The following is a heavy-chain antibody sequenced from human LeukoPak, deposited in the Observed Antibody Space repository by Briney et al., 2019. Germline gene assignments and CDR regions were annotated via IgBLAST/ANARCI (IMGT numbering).Heavy chain of an antibody. D-gene: IGHD3-9*01. CDR2: VSGNGVST. Sequence: PGGSLRLSCAASGFTFSNYAMSWVRQAPGKGLEWVSAVSGNGVSTYYADSVKGRFTISRDNSKNTLYLQMNSLRAEDTAVYYCAKAVGPLSYYGVDVWGQGTTVTVSS. V-gene: IGHV3-23*01. J-gene: IGHJ6*02. CDR3: AKAVGPLSYYGVDV. CDR1: GFTFSNYA.